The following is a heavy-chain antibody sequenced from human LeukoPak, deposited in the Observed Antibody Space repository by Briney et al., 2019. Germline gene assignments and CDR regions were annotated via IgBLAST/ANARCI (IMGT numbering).Heavy chain of an antibody. J-gene: IGHJ4*02. Sequence: SVKVSCKASGGTFSSYAVSWVRQAPGQGLEWMGGIIPIFGTANYAQKFQGRVTITADESTSTAYMELSSLRSEDTAVYYCARDHTAYYYDSSGLGYWGQGTLVTVSS. CDR3: ARDHTAYYYDSSGLGY. CDR2: IIPIFGTA. CDR1: GGTFSSYA. D-gene: IGHD3-22*01. V-gene: IGHV1-69*13.